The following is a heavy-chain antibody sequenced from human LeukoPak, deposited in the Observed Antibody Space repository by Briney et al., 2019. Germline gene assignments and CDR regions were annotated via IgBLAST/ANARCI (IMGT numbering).Heavy chain of an antibody. CDR3: ARQIASAGSAGFDF. CDR1: GGSISSYY. J-gene: IGHJ4*02. D-gene: IGHD6-13*01. CDR2: IYSTGRT. V-gene: IGHV4-4*07. Sequence: SETLSLTRTVSGGSISSYYWSWIGQPAGKGLEGIGSIYSTGRTNYNPSLKSRVTMSVNTSKNKFSLRRRSVTAADTAVYYCARQIASAGSAGFDFWGQGALVTVSS.